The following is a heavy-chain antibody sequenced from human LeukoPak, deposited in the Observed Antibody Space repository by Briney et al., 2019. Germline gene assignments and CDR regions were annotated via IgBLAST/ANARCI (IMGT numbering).Heavy chain of an antibody. V-gene: IGHV3-33*06. Sequence: GGSLRLSCAASGFTFSSYGMHWVRQAPGKGLEWVAVIWYDGSNKYYADSVKGRFTISRDNSKNTLYLQMNSLRAEDTAVYYCAKDGDSGSYYVDYWGQGTLVTVSS. CDR2: IWYDGSNK. D-gene: IGHD1-26*01. J-gene: IGHJ4*02. CDR1: GFTFSSYG. CDR3: AKDGDSGSYYVDY.